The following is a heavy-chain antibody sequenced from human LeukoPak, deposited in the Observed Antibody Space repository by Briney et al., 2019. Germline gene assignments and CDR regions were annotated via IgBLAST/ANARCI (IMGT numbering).Heavy chain of an antibody. CDR1: GGSISSSSYY. CDR2: IYYSGST. CDR3: TRETSSRYFDY. J-gene: IGHJ4*02. Sequence: SETLSLTCTVSGGSISSSSYYWGWIRQPPGKGLEWIGSIYYSGSTYYNPSLKSRVTISVDTSKNQFSLKLSSVTAADTAVYYCTRETSSRYFDYWGQGTLVTVSS. V-gene: IGHV4-39*07.